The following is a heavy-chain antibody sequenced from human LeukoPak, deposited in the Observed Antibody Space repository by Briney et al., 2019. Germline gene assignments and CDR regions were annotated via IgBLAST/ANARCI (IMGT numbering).Heavy chain of an antibody. J-gene: IGHJ6*03. CDR2: INSDGSST. CDR1: GFTFSSYW. CDR3: ARDHIAAGGTANYYYYYYMDV. Sequence: GGSLRLSCAASGFTFSSYWMHWVRQAPGKGLVWVSRINSDGSSTSYADSVKGRFTISRDNAKNTLNLQMNSLRAEDTAVYYCARDHIAAGGTANYYYYYYMDVWGKGTTVTISS. D-gene: IGHD6-13*01. V-gene: IGHV3-74*01.